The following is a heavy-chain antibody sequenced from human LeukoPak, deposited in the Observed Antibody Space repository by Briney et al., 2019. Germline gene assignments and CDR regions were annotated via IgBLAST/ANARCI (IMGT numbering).Heavy chain of an antibody. J-gene: IGHJ4*02. D-gene: IGHD3-16*01. CDR2: IYHSGST. V-gene: IGHV4-30-2*01. CDR3: ARDWGNSSPLGY. CDR1: GGSISSSSYY. Sequence: NSSETLSLTCTVSGGSISSSSYYWGWIRQPPGKGLEWIGYIYHSGSTYYNPSLKSRVTISVDRSKNQFSLKLSSVTAADTAVYYCARDWGNSSPLGYWGQGTLVTVSS.